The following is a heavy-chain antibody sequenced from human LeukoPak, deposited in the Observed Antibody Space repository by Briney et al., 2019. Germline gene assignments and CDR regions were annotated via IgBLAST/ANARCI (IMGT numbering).Heavy chain of an antibody. CDR3: ARMSLYSGSYYVFDY. Sequence: SVKVSCKASGGTFSSYAISWVRQAPGQGLEWMGGIIPIFGTANYAQKFQGRGTITTDESTSTAYMELSSLRSEDTAVYYCARMSLYSGSYYVFDYWGRGTLVTVSS. CDR2: IIPIFGTA. CDR1: GGTFSSYA. J-gene: IGHJ4*02. D-gene: IGHD1-26*01. V-gene: IGHV1-69*05.